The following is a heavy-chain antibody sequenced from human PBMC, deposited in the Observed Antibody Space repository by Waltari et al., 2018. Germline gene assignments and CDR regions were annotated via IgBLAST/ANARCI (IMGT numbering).Heavy chain of an antibody. D-gene: IGHD1-7*01. Sequence: QVQLVQSGAEVKKPGASVKVSCKASGYTFTSYDINWVRQATGQGLEWSGWMNPNSGNTGYAQKFQGRVTITRNPSISTAYMELSSLGSEDTAVYYGARGRKLELGAFDIWGQGTMVTVSS. CDR3: ARGRKLELGAFDI. V-gene: IGHV1-8*03. CDR2: MNPNSGNT. CDR1: GYTFTSYD. J-gene: IGHJ3*02.